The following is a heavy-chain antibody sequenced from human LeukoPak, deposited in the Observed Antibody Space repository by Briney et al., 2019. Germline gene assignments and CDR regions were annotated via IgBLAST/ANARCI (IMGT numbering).Heavy chain of an antibody. CDR1: GGSISSYY. CDR3: ARMVRGAISWDVGQFDY. V-gene: IGHV4-4*07. J-gene: IGHJ4*02. D-gene: IGHD3-10*01. CDR2: IYTSGST. Sequence: TPSETLSLTCTVSGGSISSYYWSWIRQPAGKGLEWIGRIYTSGSTNYNPSLKSRVTISVDKSKNQFSLKLSSVTAADTAVYYCARMVRGAISWDVGQFDYWGQGTLVTVSS.